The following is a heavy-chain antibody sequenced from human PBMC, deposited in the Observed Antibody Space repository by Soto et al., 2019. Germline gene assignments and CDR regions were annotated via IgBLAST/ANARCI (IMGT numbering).Heavy chain of an antibody. CDR1: GFTFSSYA. D-gene: IGHD3-9*01. CDR3: AKVPYYDILTGFHYFVY. CDR2: ISGSGGST. Sequence: PGGSLRLSCAASGFTFSSYAMSWVRQAPGKGLEWVSAISGSGGSTYYADSVKGRFTISRDNSKNTLYLQMNSVRAEDTAVYYCAKVPYYDILTGFHYFVYWGQGTLVTVSS. J-gene: IGHJ4*02. V-gene: IGHV3-23*01.